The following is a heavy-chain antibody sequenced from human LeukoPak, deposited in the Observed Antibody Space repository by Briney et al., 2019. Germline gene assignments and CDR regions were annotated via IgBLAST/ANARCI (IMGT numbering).Heavy chain of an antibody. J-gene: IGHJ4*02. V-gene: IGHV1-46*01. CDR2: INPSGGST. D-gene: IGHD5-18*01. Sequence: ASVKVSCKSSGYTFSTHGVTWVRQAPGQGLEWMGIINPSGGSTSYAQKFQGRVTMTRDTSTSTVYMELSSLRSEDTAVYYCARGGTAMVLDYWGQGTLVTVSS. CDR1: GYTFSTHG. CDR3: ARGGTAMVLDY.